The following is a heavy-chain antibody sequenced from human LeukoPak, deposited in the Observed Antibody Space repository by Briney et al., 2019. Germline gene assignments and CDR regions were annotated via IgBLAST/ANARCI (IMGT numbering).Heavy chain of an antibody. Sequence: GGSLRLSCAASGFTFNDYAMHWVRQAPGEGLEWVAVISYDGSNKYYADSVKGRFTISRDSSKNTLYLQMNSLRAEDTAVYYCAREVTRYCGGDCYSWSYWGQGTLVTVSS. CDR1: GFTFNDYA. V-gene: IGHV3-30-3*01. CDR2: ISYDGSNK. D-gene: IGHD2-21*02. CDR3: AREVTRYCGGDCYSWSY. J-gene: IGHJ4*02.